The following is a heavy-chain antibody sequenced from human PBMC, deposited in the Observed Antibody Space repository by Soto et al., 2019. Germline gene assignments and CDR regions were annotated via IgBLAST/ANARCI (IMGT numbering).Heavy chain of an antibody. CDR1: XYSISSGYY. J-gene: IGHJ6*02. CDR2: IYHSGST. CDR3: ARGSGSDLYYYYGMDV. Sequence: TLSLTCAVSXYSISSGYYWGWIRQPPGKGLEWIGSIYHSGSTYYNPSLKSRVTISVDTSKNQFSLKLSSVTAADTAVYYCARGSGSDLYYYYGMDVWGQGTTVTVS. V-gene: IGHV4-38-2*01. D-gene: IGHD1-26*01.